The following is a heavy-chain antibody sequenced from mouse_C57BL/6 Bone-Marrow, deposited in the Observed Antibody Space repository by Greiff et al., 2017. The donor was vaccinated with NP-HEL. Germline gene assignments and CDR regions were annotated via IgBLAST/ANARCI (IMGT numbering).Heavy chain of an antibody. V-gene: IGHV5-12*01. J-gene: IGHJ1*03. CDR2: ISNGGGST. CDR1: GYTFSADS. CDR3: ARLRSYWYFDV. Sequence: VKLVESGGGLVQPGGSLKLSCAASGYTFSADSLSWVRQSPEKRLEWVAYISNGGGSTYYPDTVKGRFTISRDNAKNTLYLQMSRLKSEDTAMYYCARLRSYWYFDVWGTGTTVTVSS.